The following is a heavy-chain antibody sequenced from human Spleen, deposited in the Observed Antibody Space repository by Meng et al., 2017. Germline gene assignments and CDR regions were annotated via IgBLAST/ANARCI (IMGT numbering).Heavy chain of an antibody. D-gene: IGHD5-12*01. CDR1: GYRFTTYW. CDR3: AKKVYGDYDRWYFDL. V-gene: IGHV5-51*01. Sequence: GESLKISCQGSGYRFTTYWIGWVRQMPGKGLEWVGIIFPGDSDTRYSPSFQGQVTISADKSISTAYLQWNSLEASDTAIYYCAKKVYGDYDRWYFDLWGRGTLVTVSS. J-gene: IGHJ2*01. CDR2: IFPGDSDT.